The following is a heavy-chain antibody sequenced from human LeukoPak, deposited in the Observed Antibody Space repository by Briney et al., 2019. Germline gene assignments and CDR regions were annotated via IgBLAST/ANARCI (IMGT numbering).Heavy chain of an antibody. CDR1: GYTFTSYA. CDR2: INAGNGNT. CDR3: ARDWFDSTSSAFDI. V-gene: IGHV1-3*01. D-gene: IGHD3-22*01. Sequence: ASVKVSCKASGYTFTSYAMHWVRQAPGQRLEWMGWINAGNGNTKYSQKFQGRVTITRDTSASTAYMELSSLRSEDTAVYYCARDWFDSTSSAFDIWGQGTMVTVSS. J-gene: IGHJ3*02.